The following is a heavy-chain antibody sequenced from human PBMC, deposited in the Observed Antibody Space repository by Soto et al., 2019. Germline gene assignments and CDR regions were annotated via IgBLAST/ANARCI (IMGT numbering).Heavy chain of an antibody. CDR1: GFTFTSYA. J-gene: IGHJ4*02. D-gene: IGHD2-2*01. CDR2: MTGSSVST. V-gene: IGHV3-23*01. Sequence: EVQLLESGGGLVQSGGPLRLSCAASGFTFTSYAMSWVRQAPGQGLEWVSTMTGSSVSTYYADSLKGRFTISRDNSKNTLYLQMNSLRPEDTAVYYCAKRGDQSPYFDYWGQGTLVTVSS. CDR3: AKRGDQSPYFDY.